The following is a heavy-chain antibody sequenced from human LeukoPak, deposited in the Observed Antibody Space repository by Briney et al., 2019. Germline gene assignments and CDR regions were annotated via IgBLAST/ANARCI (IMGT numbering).Heavy chain of an antibody. Sequence: GGSLRLSCAASGFTFSSYAMSWVRQAPGKGLEWVSTLSGSGDTSYYSDSVKGRVTTSRDNSRNTLYLQMSSLRAEDTAAYYCAKSLIGSGYGWAPFDYWGQGTLVTVSS. CDR3: AKSLIGSGYGWAPFDY. CDR2: LSGSGDTS. V-gene: IGHV3-23*01. D-gene: IGHD5-12*01. J-gene: IGHJ4*02. CDR1: GFTFSSYA.